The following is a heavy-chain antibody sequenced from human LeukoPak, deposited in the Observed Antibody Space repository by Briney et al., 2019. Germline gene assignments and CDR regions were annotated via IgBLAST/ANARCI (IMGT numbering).Heavy chain of an antibody. Sequence: PGRSLRLSCAASGFTFDNYAMHWVRQAPGTGLEWVADISYDGTYKYQADSVKGRFTVSRDNSKNTLYLQVNSLRAEDTAVYYCARDSGKTYSSAYYGDAFDFWGQGTKVTVSS. V-gene: IGHV3-30*01. J-gene: IGHJ3*01. D-gene: IGHD3-22*01. CDR3: ARDSGKTYSSAYYGDAFDF. CDR1: GFTFDNYA. CDR2: ISYDGTYK.